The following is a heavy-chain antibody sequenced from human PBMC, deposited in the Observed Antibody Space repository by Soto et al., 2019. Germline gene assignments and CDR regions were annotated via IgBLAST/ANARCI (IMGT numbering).Heavy chain of an antibody. CDR1: GYTFTSYY. V-gene: IGHV1-46*03. CDR2: INPSGGST. Sequence: ASVKVSCNASGYTFTSYYMHWVRQAPGQGLEWMGIINPSGGSTSYAQKFQGRVTMTRDTSTSTVYMELSSLRSEDTAVYYCARVHVDIVATIKAVAAPFDYWGQGTLVTVSS. J-gene: IGHJ4*02. CDR3: ARVHVDIVATIKAVAAPFDY. D-gene: IGHD5-12*01.